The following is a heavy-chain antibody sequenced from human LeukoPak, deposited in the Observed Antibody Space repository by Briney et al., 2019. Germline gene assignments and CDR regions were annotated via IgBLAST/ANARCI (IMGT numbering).Heavy chain of an antibody. CDR1: GGSFSGYY. CDR3: ARGFGVLYYYYYYMDV. J-gene: IGHJ6*03. CDR2: INHSGST. Sequence: SETLSLTCAVYGGSFSGYYWSWIRQPPGKGLEWIGEINHSGSTNYNPSLKGRVTISVDTSKNQFSLKLSSVTATDTAVYYCARGFGVLYYYYYYMDVWGKGTTVTVSS. D-gene: IGHD3-3*01. V-gene: IGHV4-34*01.